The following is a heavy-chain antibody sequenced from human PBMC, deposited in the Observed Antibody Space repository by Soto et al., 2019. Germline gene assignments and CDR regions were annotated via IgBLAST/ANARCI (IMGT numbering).Heavy chain of an antibody. CDR1: GFTFSNSW. Sequence: AQLVESGGGLVQPGGSLRLSCAASGFTFSNSWMTWVRQTPGKGLEWVANMTPDGRTKNYVDSVKGRFTISRDNAQNSLYLQMNSLRAEDTAVFYCARHCHYCIDVWGRGTTVTVSS. CDR2: MTPDGRTK. D-gene: IGHD2-21*02. V-gene: IGHV3-7*01. CDR3: ARHCHYCIDV. J-gene: IGHJ6*03.